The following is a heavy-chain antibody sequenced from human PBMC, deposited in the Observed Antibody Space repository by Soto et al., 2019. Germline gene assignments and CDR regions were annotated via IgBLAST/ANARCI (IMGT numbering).Heavy chain of an antibody. CDR1: GGTFRSYA. Sequence: QVQLVQSGAELKKPGSSVEVCCKASGGTFRSYAISSVLQTYGDGLEWMGGIIPIFGTAYDAQKFQGRVRITADESTSTAYMGLSSLSSADTAVYYCARGDHYYGSGSSFDWGQGTLVTVSA. CDR3: ARGDHYYGSGSSFD. J-gene: IGHJ4*02. V-gene: IGHV1-69*01. CDR2: IIPIFGTA. D-gene: IGHD3-10*01.